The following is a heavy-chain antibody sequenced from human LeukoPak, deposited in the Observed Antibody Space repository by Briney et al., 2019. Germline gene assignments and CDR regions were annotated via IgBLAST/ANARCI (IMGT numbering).Heavy chain of an antibody. Sequence: GASVNVSCKASGGTFSSYAISWVRQAPGQGLEWMGWINTNTGNPTYAQGFTGRFVFSLDTSVSTAYLQISSLKAEDTAVYYCARVRYCSGGSCYLIDYWGQGTLVTVSS. D-gene: IGHD2-15*01. CDR1: GGTFSSYA. V-gene: IGHV7-4-1*02. J-gene: IGHJ4*02. CDR3: ARVRYCSGGSCYLIDY. CDR2: INTNTGNP.